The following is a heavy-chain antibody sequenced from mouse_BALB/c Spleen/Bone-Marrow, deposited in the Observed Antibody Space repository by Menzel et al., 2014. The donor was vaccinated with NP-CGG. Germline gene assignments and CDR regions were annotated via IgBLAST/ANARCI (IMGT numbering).Heavy chain of an antibody. CDR2: IWAGGST. CDR3: ARGLGRWFDY. CDR1: GFSLTSYG. J-gene: IGHJ2*01. V-gene: IGHV2-9*02. Sequence: VQLQQSGPGLVAPSQPLSITCTVSGFSLTSYGVHWVRQPPGKGLEWLGVIWAGGSTNYNSALMSRLSISKDNSKSKVFLKMNSLQTDDTAMYYCARGLGRWFDYWGQGTIFTVSS. D-gene: IGHD1-1*01.